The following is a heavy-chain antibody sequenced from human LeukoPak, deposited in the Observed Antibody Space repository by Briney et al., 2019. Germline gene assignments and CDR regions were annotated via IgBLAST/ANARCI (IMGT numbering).Heavy chain of an antibody. J-gene: IGHJ4*02. CDR1: GFPFNAYW. V-gene: IGHV3-7*03. CDR2: IRQDGDTK. Sequence: GGSLRLSCAASGFPFNAYWMTWVRQAPGKGLEWVANIRQDGDTKYYVDSVKGRFTISRDNAMNSLYLQMNSLRAEDTAIYYCARSLPYGTTWYGRSDFWGQGALVTVSS. CDR3: ARSLPYGTTWYGRSDF. D-gene: IGHD6-13*01.